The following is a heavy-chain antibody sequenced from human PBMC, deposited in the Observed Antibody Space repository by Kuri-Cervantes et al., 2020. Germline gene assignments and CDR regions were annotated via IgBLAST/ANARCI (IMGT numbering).Heavy chain of an antibody. J-gene: IGHJ4*02. V-gene: IGHV4-39*01. D-gene: IGHD3/OR15-3a*01. Sequence: LRLSCTVSVGSISSSSYYWGWIRQPPGKGLEWIGSIYYSGSTYYNPSLKSRVTISVDTSKNQFSLKLSSVTAADTAVYYCARSGDGDWYYFDYWGQGTLVTVSS. CDR3: ARSGDGDWYYFDY. CDR1: VGSISSSSYY. CDR2: IYYSGST.